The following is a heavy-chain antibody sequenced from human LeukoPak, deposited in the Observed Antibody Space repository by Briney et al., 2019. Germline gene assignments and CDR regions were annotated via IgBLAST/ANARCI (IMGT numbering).Heavy chain of an antibody. J-gene: IGHJ4*02. D-gene: IGHD1-26*01. V-gene: IGHV1-8*03. CDR1: GYTFNNYD. CDR2: VNPNTGDA. CDR3: ARAVRVGATREYYFDY. Sequence: GASVKVSCKASGYTFNNYDISWVRQATGQGLEWMGWVNPNTGDAGYAQKFQGRVTIIRNTSISTAYMELSSLRSEDTAVYYCARAVRVGATREYYFDYWGQGTLVTVSS.